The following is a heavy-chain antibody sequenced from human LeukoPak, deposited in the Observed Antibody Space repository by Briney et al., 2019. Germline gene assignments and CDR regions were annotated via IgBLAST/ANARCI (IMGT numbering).Heavy chain of an antibody. J-gene: IGHJ3*02. D-gene: IGHD3-16*01. Sequence: QSGGSLRLSCAASGFTFSSYAMSWVRQGQGTGLEWVSGISSRGGTTDYADFVKGRFTMSRDNSKNTPYLQMHSLRAEDTAVYYCAKDLKGLYDYVRGSYAVDIWGQGTTVTVSS. CDR1: GFTFSSYA. CDR3: AKDLKGLYDYVRGSYAVDI. V-gene: IGHV3-23*01. CDR2: ISSRGGTT.